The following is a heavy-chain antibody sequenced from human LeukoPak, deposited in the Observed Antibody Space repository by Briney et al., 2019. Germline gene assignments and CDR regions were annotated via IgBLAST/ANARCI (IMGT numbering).Heavy chain of an antibody. CDR3: AREFYDFWSGYYYGMDV. V-gene: IGHV1-3*01. CDR1: GYTFTSYA. CDR2: INAGNGNT. D-gene: IGHD3-3*01. J-gene: IGHJ6*02. Sequence: ASVTVSCKASGYTFTSYAMHWVRQAPGQRLEWMGWINAGNGNTKYSQKFQGRVTITRDTSASTAYMELSSLRSEDTAVYYCAREFYDFWSGYYYGMDVWGQGTTVTVSS.